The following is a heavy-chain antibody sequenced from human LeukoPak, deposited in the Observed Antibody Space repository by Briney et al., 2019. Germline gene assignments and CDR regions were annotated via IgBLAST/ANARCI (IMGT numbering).Heavy chain of an antibody. Sequence: SETLSLPCTVSGGSISSYYWSWIRQPPGKGLEWIGYFYYSGSTNYNPSLKSRVTISVDTSKNQFSLKLSSVTAADTAMYYCARAGGSRDFWSGYYSGYYYYMDVWGKGTTVTVSS. CDR2: FYYSGST. CDR1: GGSISSYY. V-gene: IGHV4-59*01. CDR3: ARAGGSRDFWSGYYSGYYYYMDV. D-gene: IGHD3-3*01. J-gene: IGHJ6*03.